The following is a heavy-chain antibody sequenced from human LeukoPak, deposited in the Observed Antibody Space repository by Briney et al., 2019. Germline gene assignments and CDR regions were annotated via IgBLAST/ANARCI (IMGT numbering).Heavy chain of an antibody. CDR2: INYSGNT. D-gene: IGHD1-20*01. J-gene: IGHJ4*02. V-gene: IGHV4-39*01. CDR3: ARITGTATHCVY. Sequence: SETLSLTCTVSGGSLNNYFWVWLRQPPGKGLEGIGAINYSGNTYYNPSLKSRGTISLDTSKNQFSLKLSSVTAADTAVYYCARITGTATHCVYWGEGDLVTVSS. CDR1: GGSLNNYF.